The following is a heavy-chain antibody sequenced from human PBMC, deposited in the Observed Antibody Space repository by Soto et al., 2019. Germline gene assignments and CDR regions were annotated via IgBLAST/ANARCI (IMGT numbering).Heavy chain of an antibody. CDR2: ISGSGGST. Sequence: EVQLLGSGGGLVQPGGSLRLSCAASGFTFSSYAMSWVRQAPGKGLEWVSAISGSGGSTYYADSVKGRFTISRDNSKNTLYLQMNSLRAEDTAVYYCAKDSMIAVAGISRVRDDDDAFDIWGQGTMVTVSS. V-gene: IGHV3-23*01. J-gene: IGHJ3*02. D-gene: IGHD6-19*01. CDR3: AKDSMIAVAGISRVRDDDDAFDI. CDR1: GFTFSSYA.